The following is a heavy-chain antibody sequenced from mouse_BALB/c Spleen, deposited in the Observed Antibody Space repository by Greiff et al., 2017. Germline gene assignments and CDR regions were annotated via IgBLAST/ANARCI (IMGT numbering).Heavy chain of an antibody. CDR1: GFNIKDTY. J-gene: IGHJ4*01. CDR3: ARNYGYYPYYYAMDY. V-gene: IGHV14-3*02. CDR2: IDPANGNT. Sequence: VQLQQSGAELVKPGASVKLSCTASGFNIKDTYMHWVKQRPEQGLEWIGRIDPANGNTKYDPKFQGKATITADTSSNTAYLQLSSLTSEDTAVYYCARNYGYYPYYYAMDYWGQGTSVTVSS. D-gene: IGHD2-3*01.